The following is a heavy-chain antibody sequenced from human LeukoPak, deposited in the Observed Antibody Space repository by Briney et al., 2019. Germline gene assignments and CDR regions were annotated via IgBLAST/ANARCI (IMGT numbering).Heavy chain of an antibody. V-gene: IGHV3-49*03. CDR1: GFTFGDYA. CDR3: TRDGRYCSGGSCSPGMDV. CDR2: IRSKAYGGTT. J-gene: IGHJ6*02. D-gene: IGHD2-15*01. Sequence: PGGSLRLSCTASGFTFGDYAMSWFRQAPGKGLEWGGFIRSKAYGGTTEYAASVKGRFTISRDDSKSIAYLQMNSLKTEDTAVYYCTRDGRYCSGGSCSPGMDVWGQGTTVTVSS.